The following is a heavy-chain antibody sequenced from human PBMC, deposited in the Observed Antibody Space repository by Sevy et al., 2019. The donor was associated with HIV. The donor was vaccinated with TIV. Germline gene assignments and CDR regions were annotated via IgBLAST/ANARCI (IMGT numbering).Heavy chain of an antibody. J-gene: IGHJ3*02. Sequence: GGSLRLSCAASGFTFSSYSMNWVRQAPGKGLEWVSYISSSSSTIYYADSVKGRFTISRDNTKNSLYLQMNSLRDEDTAVYYCARETSIGYYLANAFDIWGQGTMVTVSS. D-gene: IGHD3-22*01. CDR3: ARETSIGYYLANAFDI. V-gene: IGHV3-48*02. CDR1: GFTFSSYS. CDR2: ISSSSSTI.